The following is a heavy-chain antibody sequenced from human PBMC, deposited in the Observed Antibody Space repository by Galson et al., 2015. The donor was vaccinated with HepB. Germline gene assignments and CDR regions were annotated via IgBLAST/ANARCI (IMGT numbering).Heavy chain of an antibody. J-gene: IGHJ3*02. CDR1: GFTVSSNY. CDR3: ARDQGAFDI. CDR2: IYRGGST. Sequence: SLRLSCAASGFTVSSNYMSWVRQAPGKGLEWVSVIYRGGSTYYADSVKGRFTVSRDNSKNTLYLQMNSLRSEDTAVYYCARDQGAFDIWGQGTMVTVSS. V-gene: IGHV3-53*05.